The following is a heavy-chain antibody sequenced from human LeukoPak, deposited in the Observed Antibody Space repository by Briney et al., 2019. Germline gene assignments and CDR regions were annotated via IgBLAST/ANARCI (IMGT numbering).Heavy chain of an antibody. CDR1: GYTFTSYD. Sequence: GASVKVSCKASGYTFTSYDINWVRQATGQGLEWMGWMNPNSGNTGYAQKFQGRVTITRNTSKSTAYMELSSLRSEDTAVYYCARVTQHDAFDIWGQGTMVTVSS. J-gene: IGHJ3*02. V-gene: IGHV1-8*03. CDR3: ARVTQHDAFDI. CDR2: MNPNSGNT.